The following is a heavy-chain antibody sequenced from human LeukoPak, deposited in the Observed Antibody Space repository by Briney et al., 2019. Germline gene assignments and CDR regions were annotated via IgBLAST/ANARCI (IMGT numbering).Heavy chain of an antibody. Sequence: PGGSLRLSCAASGFTVSSNYMSWVRQAPGKGLEWVSVIYSGGSTYYADSVKGRFTISRDNAKNSLYLQMNSLRAEDTAVYYCASRNWFDPWGQGTLVTVSS. CDR3: ASRNWFDP. J-gene: IGHJ5*02. CDR2: IYSGGST. V-gene: IGHV3-53*01. CDR1: GFTVSSNY.